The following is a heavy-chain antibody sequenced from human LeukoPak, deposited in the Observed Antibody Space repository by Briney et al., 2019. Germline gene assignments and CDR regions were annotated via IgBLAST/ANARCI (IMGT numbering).Heavy chain of an antibody. J-gene: IGHJ6*03. CDR3: VRENGDYGEENYYYYYMDV. CDR1: GFTFSTYA. D-gene: IGHD4-17*01. Sequence: PGGSLRLSCAASGFTFSTYAMHWVRQAPGKGLEWVAVISYDGSNKYHADSVKGRLTISRDNSKSTLYLEMNSLRAEDTAVYYCVRENGDYGEENYYYYYMDVWGKGTTVTVSS. CDR2: ISYDGSNK. V-gene: IGHV3-30*04.